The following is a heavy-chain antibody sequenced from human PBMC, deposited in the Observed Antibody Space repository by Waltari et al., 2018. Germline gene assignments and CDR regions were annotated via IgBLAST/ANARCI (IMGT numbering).Heavy chain of an antibody. V-gene: IGHV3-48*01. CDR3: ARDPDYYDDY. D-gene: IGHD3-22*01. CDR1: GFTFSSYS. CDR2: ISSSSSTI. J-gene: IGHJ4*02. Sequence: EVQLVESGGGLVQPGGSLRLSCAASGFTFSSYSMNWVRQAPGKGLEWVSYISSSSSTIYYADSVKGRFTISRDNAKNSLYLQMNSLRAEDTAVYYCARDPDYYDDYWGQGTLVTVSS.